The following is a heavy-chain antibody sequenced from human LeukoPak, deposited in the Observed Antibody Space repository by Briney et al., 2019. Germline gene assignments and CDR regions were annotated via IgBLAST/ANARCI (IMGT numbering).Heavy chain of an antibody. CDR2: VSDDGRKK. CDR3: AKPRLRGGYLFDY. CDR1: GFTFSSWG. Sequence: PGRSLRLSCAASGFTFSSWGMHWLRQAPGKGREGMAVVSDDGRKKYYEDSVRDRFTISRDNSKTTLYLQMTSLRAEATAVYYCAKPRLRGGYLFDYWGQGTLVTVSS. V-gene: IGHV3-30*18. J-gene: IGHJ4*02. D-gene: IGHD5-12*01.